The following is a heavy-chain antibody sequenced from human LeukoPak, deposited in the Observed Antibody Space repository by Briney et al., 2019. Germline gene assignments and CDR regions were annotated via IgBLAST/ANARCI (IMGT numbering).Heavy chain of an antibody. CDR3: ARDYRYDFWSGYGAFDI. CDR1: GGSISSNY. CDR2: IYYSGST. V-gene: IGHV4-59*01. J-gene: IGHJ3*02. D-gene: IGHD3-3*01. Sequence: SETLSLTCTVSGGSISSNYWSWIRQPPGKGLEWIGYIYYSGSTNYNPSLKSRVTISVDTSKNQFSLKLSSVTAADTAVYYCARDYRYDFWSGYGAFDIWGQGTMVTVSS.